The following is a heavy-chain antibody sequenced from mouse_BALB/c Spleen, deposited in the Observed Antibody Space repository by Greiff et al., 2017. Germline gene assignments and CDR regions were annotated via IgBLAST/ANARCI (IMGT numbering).Heavy chain of an antibody. CDR1: GFTFSSYG. J-gene: IGHJ4*01. CDR3: AREPYYGSSFYAMDY. D-gene: IGHD1-1*01. CDR2: INSNGGST. V-gene: IGHV5-6-3*01. Sequence: EVMLVESGGGLVQPGGSLKLSCAASGFTFSSYGMSWVRQTPDKRLELVATINSNGGSTYYPDSVKGRFTISRDNAKNTLYLQMSSLKSEDTAMYYCAREPYYGSSFYAMDYWGQGTSVTVSS.